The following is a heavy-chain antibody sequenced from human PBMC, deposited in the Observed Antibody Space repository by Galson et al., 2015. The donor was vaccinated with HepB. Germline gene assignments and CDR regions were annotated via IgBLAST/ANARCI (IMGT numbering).Heavy chain of an antibody. V-gene: IGHV1-69*13. CDR2: IIPIFGTA. CDR1: GGTFSSYA. CDR3: ARDRVRRRGKEVRQPPLGRFDP. J-gene: IGHJ5*02. Sequence: SVKVSCKASGGTFSSYAISWVRQAPGQGLEWMGGIIPIFGTANYAQKFQGRVTITADESTSTAYMELSSLRSEDTAVYYCARDRVRRRGKEVRQPPLGRFDPWGQGTLVTVSS. D-gene: IGHD3-10*01.